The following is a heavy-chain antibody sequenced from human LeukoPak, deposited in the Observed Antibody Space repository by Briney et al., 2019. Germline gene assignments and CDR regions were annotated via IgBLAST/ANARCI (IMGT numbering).Heavy chain of an antibody. D-gene: IGHD2-8*01. CDR2: ISAYNGKA. V-gene: IGHV1-18*01. CDR3: VFPYAGGPADDAFDG. J-gene: IGHJ3*01. CDR1: GGTFSSYA. Sequence: GASVKVSCKASGGTFSSYAISWVRQAPGHGLEWMGGISAYNGKANYAQKLQGRVTITTDSSTSTAYMQLSSLRSDDTAVCSCVFPYAGGPADDAFDGWGQGTMVTVSS.